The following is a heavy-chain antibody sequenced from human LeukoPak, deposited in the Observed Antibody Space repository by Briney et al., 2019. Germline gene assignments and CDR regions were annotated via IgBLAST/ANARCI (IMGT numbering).Heavy chain of an antibody. CDR1: GFTFSRYA. Sequence: GGSLRLSCSASGFTFSRYAMHWVRQAPGKGLEYVSAISSNGGSTYCADSVKGRFTISRDNSKNTLYLQMSSLRAEDTAVYYCVKDGSGSYYTYYFDYWGQGTLVTVSS. CDR3: VKDGSGSYYTYYFDY. J-gene: IGHJ4*02. V-gene: IGHV3-64D*06. D-gene: IGHD3-10*01. CDR2: ISSNGGST.